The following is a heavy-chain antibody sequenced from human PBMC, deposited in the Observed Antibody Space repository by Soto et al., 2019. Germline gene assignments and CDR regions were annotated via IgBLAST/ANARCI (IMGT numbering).Heavy chain of an antibody. CDR2: IIPLFGTA. CDR3: ARDISHYYDSSGYYINWFDP. V-gene: IGHV1-69*13. CDR1: GGTFNNYT. J-gene: IGHJ5*02. Sequence: SVKVSCKASGGTFNNYTISWVRQAPGQGLEWIAGIIPLFGTANYAQKFQGRVTISADESTSTAYMELSSLRSEDTAVYFCARDISHYYDSSGYYINWFDPWSQGTLVTV. D-gene: IGHD3-22*01.